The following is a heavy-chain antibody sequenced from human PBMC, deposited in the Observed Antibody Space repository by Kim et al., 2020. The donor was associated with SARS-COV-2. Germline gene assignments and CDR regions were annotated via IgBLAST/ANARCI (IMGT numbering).Heavy chain of an antibody. J-gene: IGHJ4*02. Sequence: SQTLSLTCAISGDSVSSNSAAWDWIRQSPSRGLEWLGRTYYRSKWYKDYALSVKSRITIIPDTSKNQFSLHLNSVTPDDTAVYYCARGGWEFDYWGQGTLVTVSS. CDR3: ARGGWEFDY. CDR1: GDSVSSNSAA. V-gene: IGHV6-1*01. D-gene: IGHD6-19*01. CDR2: TYYRSKWYK.